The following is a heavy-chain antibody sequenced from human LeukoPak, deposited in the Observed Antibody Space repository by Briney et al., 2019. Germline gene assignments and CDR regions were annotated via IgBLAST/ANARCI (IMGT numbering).Heavy chain of an antibody. CDR3: AKDRTVTYTFDY. D-gene: IGHD4-17*01. Sequence: PGGSLRLSCAASGFTFTSYGVHWVRQAPGKGLEWVAFIRYDGGNENYADSVEGRFAISRDNSKNTLYLQMNSLRTEDTAIYYCAKDRTVTYTFDYWGQGILVTVSS. CDR1: GFTFTSYG. J-gene: IGHJ4*02. V-gene: IGHV3-30*02. CDR2: IRYDGGNE.